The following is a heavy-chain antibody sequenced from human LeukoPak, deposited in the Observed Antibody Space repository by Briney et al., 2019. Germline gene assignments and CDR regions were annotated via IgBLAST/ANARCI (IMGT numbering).Heavy chain of an antibody. V-gene: IGHV3-48*03. CDR2: ISSSGNTI. CDR3: ARDRNDYGDYGGDY. Sequence: PWGSLRLSCAASGFTFCSYEMNWVRQAPGKGLEWVSYISSSGNTIYYADSVKGRFTISRDNAKNSLYLQMNSLRAEDTAVYYCARDRNDYGDYGGDYWGQGTLVTVSS. D-gene: IGHD4-17*01. CDR1: GFTFCSYE. J-gene: IGHJ4*02.